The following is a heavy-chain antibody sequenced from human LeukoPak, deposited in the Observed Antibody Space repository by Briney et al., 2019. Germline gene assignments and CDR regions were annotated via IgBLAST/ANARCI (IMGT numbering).Heavy chain of an antibody. Sequence: PSETLSLTCAVYGGSFSGYYWSWLRQPPGKGLEWLGEINHSGSTNYNPSLKSRVTISVDTSKNQFSLKLSSVTAADTAVYYCARGGPVSYHYYYYYYYMDVWGKGTTVTVSS. V-gene: IGHV4-34*01. J-gene: IGHJ6*03. CDR2: INHSGST. CDR3: ARGGPVSYHYYYYYYYMDV. CDR1: GGSFSGYY. D-gene: IGHD6-6*01.